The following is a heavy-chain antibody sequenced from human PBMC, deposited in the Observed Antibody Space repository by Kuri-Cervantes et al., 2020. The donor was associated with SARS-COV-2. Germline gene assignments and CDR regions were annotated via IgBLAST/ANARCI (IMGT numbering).Heavy chain of an antibody. J-gene: IGHJ6*02. V-gene: IGHV3-30-3*01. CDR1: GFTFSSYA. D-gene: IGHD3-9*01. CDR2: ISYDGSNK. CDR3: ARDLGILTGYYSHYYYYYGMDV. Sequence: GGSLRLSCAASGFTFSSYATHWVRQAPGKGLEWVAVISYDGSNKYYADSVKGRFTISRDNSKNTLYLRMNSLRAEDTAVYYCARDLGILTGYYSHYYYYYGMDVWGQGTTVTVSS.